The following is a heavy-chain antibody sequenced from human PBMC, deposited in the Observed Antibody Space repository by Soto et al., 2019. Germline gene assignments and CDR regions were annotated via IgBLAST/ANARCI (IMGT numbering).Heavy chain of an antibody. CDR2: IYSGGST. CDR1: GLTVSSNY. Sequence: GGSLRLSCAVSGLTVSSNYMSWVRQAPGEGLEWVSVIYSGGSTFYADSVKGRFTISRDNSKNTLYPQMNSLTAEDTAVYYCTRGPYGTGGDYYYGMDVWGQGTTVTVSS. J-gene: IGHJ6*02. D-gene: IGHD3-10*01. CDR3: TRGPYGTGGDYYYGMDV. V-gene: IGHV3-53*05.